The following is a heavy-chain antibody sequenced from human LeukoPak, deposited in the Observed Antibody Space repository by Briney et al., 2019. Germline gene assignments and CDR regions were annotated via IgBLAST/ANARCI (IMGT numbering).Heavy chain of an antibody. V-gene: IGHV4-38-2*01. J-gene: IGHJ4*02. D-gene: IGHD2-2*01. Sequence: SETLSLTCDVSGYSISSGHYWGWIRQSPGKGLEWIASMYNSGSTYFKSSLKSRVTISLDTPKKQFSLTLNSVTAADTAVYYCARHVYGRHQLQAYHFDYWGQGILVTVSS. CDR3: ARHVYGRHQLQAYHFDY. CDR2: MYNSGST. CDR1: GYSISSGHY.